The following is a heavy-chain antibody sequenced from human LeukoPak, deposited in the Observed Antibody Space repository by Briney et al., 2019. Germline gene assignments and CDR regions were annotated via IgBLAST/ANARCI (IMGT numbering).Heavy chain of an antibody. Sequence: GGSLRLSCAASGFTFSSYGMHWVRQAPGKGLEWVAVIWYDGSNKYYADSVKGRFTISRDNSKNTLYLQMNSLRAEDTAVYYCARDVPRSGWAFDYWGQGTLVTVPS. D-gene: IGHD6-19*01. CDR1: GFTFSSYG. CDR2: IWYDGSNK. V-gene: IGHV3-33*01. CDR3: ARDVPRSGWAFDY. J-gene: IGHJ4*02.